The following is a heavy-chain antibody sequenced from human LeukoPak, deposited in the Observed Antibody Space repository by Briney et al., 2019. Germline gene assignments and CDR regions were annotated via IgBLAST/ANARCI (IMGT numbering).Heavy chain of an antibody. D-gene: IGHD1-26*01. Sequence: GGPLRLSCAASGFTFSLHWMHWVRQGPGKGLMWVSRLNEDGSTADYADSVKGRFTMSRDNAKGKVFLEMRGLTVEDTAIYFCVRERIYYSDLAYKERENFDPWGRGTLVTVSS. CDR2: LNEDGSTA. CDR3: VRERIYYSDLAYKERENFDP. J-gene: IGHJ5*02. CDR1: GFTFSLHW. V-gene: IGHV3-74*01.